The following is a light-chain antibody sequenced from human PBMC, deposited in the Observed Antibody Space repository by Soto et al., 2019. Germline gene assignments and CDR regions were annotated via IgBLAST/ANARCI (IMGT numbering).Light chain of an antibody. CDR1: STDIGAYNY. CDR3: SLYTSENTYV. V-gene: IGLV2-14*01. Sequence: QSVLTQPASVSGSPGRSITISCTGTSTDIGAYNYVSWYQQHPGKAPKLLIYEVTNRPSGVSNRFSGSKSGNTASLTISGLQAADEADYYCSLYTSENTYVFGTGTKGTVL. CDR2: EVT. J-gene: IGLJ1*01.